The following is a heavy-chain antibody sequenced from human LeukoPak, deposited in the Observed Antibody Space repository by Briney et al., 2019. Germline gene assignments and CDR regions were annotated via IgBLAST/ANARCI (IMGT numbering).Heavy chain of an antibody. D-gene: IGHD3-22*01. Sequence: PSETLSLTCTVSGGSISSSSYSWGWIRQPPGKGLEWIGGIYYSGSTYYNPSLKSRVTISVDTSKNQFSLKLSSVTAADTAVYYCARHGTYDSSGYFRRGIDYWGQGTLVTVSS. J-gene: IGHJ4*02. CDR1: GGSISSSSYS. V-gene: IGHV4-39*01. CDR2: IYYSGST. CDR3: ARHGTYDSSGYFRRGIDY.